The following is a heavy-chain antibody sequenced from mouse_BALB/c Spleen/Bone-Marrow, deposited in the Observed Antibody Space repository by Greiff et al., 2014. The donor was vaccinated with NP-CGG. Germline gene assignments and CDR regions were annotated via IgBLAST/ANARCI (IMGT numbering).Heavy chain of an antibody. CDR1: GFTFTDYY. Sequence: DVMLVESGGGLVQPGDSLRLSCTTSGFTFTDYYMSWVRQPPGKALEWLAFIRNKAYGYTTEYSASVRGRFTISRDNSQSILYLQMNTLRAEDSATYYCARFPMDYWGQGTSGTVSS. CDR2: IRNKAYGYTT. V-gene: IGHV7-3*02. J-gene: IGHJ4*01. CDR3: ARFPMDY.